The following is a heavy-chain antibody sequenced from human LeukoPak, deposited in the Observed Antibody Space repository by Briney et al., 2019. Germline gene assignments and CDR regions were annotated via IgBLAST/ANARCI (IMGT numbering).Heavy chain of an antibody. V-gene: IGHV3-48*01. J-gene: IGHJ3*02. CDR3: ARDRWELLAFDI. CDR2: ISSSSSTI. CDR1: GFTFSSYS. Sequence: PGGSLRLSCAASGFTFSSYSMNWVRQAPGKGLEWVSYISSSSSTIYYADSVKGRFTISRDNANNSLYPQMNSLRAEDTAVYYCARDRWELLAFDIWGQGTMVTVSS. D-gene: IGHD1-26*01.